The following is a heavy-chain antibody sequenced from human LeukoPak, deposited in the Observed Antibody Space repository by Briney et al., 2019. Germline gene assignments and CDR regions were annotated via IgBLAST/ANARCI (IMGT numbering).Heavy chain of an antibody. CDR3: ATEGYCSGGSCYSYVFY. Sequence: GGSLRLSCAASGFTFSSYWMHWVRQAPGKGLVWVSRINSDGSSTSYADSAKGRFTISRDNAKNTLYLQMNSLRAEDTAVYYCATEGYCSGGSCYSYVFYWGQGTLVAVSS. V-gene: IGHV3-74*01. CDR2: INSDGSST. D-gene: IGHD2-15*01. J-gene: IGHJ4*02. CDR1: GFTFSSYW.